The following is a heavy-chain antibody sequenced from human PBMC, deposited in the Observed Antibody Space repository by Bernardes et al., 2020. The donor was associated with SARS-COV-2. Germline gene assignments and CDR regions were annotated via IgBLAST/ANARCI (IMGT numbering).Heavy chain of an antibody. CDR1: GLTFSPYN. J-gene: IGHJ4*02. CDR2: ISSSSDTI. Sequence: GGSLRLSCAASGLTFSPYNMNWVRQAPGKGLEWVSYISSSSDTIYYADSVKGRFTTSRDNAKNSLYLQMNSLRVEDTAVYYCARGWTTVSPGAWFVYWGQGTLVTVSS. V-gene: IGHV3-48*04. CDR3: ARGWTTVSPGAWFVY. D-gene: IGHD4-4*01.